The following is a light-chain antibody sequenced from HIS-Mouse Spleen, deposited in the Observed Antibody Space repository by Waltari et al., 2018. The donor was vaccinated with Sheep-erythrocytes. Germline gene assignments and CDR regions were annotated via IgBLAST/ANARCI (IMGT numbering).Light chain of an antibody. CDR1: TSNIGARYA. J-gene: IGLJ2*01. CDR3: QSYDSSLSGYVV. CDR2: GNS. Sequence: QSVLTPPPSVSGAPGQRVTISCTGSTSNIGARYAVHWYPQLPGTAPKLLIYGNSNRPSGVPDRFSGPKSGTSASLAITGLQAEDEADYYCQSYDSSLSGYVVFGGGTKLTVL. V-gene: IGLV1-40*01.